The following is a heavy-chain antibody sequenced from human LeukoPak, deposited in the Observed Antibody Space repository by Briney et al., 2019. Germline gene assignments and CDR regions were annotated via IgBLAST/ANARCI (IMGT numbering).Heavy chain of an antibody. CDR1: GYSFTSYW. CDR2: IYPGDSDT. D-gene: IGHD2-8*01. Sequence: GESLKISCKGSGYSFTSYWIGWVRQMPGKGLEWMGIIYPGDSDTRYSPSFQGQVTISADKSISTAYLQWSSLKASDTAMYYCARLGGHCTNGVCYTNNWFDPWGQGTLVTVSS. V-gene: IGHV5-51*01. J-gene: IGHJ5*02. CDR3: ARLGGHCTNGVCYTNNWFDP.